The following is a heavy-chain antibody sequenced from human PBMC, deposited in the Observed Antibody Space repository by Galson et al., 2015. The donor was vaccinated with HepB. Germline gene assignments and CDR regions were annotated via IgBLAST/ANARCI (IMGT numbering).Heavy chain of an antibody. Sequence: SPRLSCTESGITFSSYGMHWVRQAPGKGLEWAAVIWYDGRTKYYAVSVKGRFTISRDNSKNTLYLQMNSLRAEDTAVYYCAREGGDIVVVPAALDYWGQGTLVTVSS. CDR3: AREGGDIVVVPAALDY. J-gene: IGHJ4*02. D-gene: IGHD2-2*01. CDR2: IWYDGRTK. V-gene: IGHV3-33*01. CDR1: GITFSSYG.